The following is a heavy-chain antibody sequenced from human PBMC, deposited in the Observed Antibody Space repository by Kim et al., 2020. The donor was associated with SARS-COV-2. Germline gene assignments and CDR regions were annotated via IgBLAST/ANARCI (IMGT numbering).Heavy chain of an antibody. V-gene: IGHV3-73*01. J-gene: IGHJ4*02. D-gene: IGHD2-15*01. CDR3: TRLVKGYCSGGSCSD. Sequence: GGSLRLSCAASGFTFSGSAMHWVRQASGKGLEWVGRIRSKANSYATAYAASVKGRFTISRDDSKNTAYLQMNSLKTEDTAVYYCTRLVKGYCSGGSCSDWGQGTLVTVSS. CDR1: GFTFSGSA. CDR2: IRSKANSYAT.